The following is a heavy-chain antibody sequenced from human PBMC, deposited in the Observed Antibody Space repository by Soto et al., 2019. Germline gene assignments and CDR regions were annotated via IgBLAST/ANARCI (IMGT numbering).Heavy chain of an antibody. Sequence: QVPLVPSGAEVREPGASVKVSCKASGYTFTNYGVSWVRQAPGQGLEWMGWIGGYKGNTNYAQKLQGRVTLTTDTSTSTAYMELRSLRSDDTAVYYCAPHTLDTGMPSGYWGQGTLVTVSS. J-gene: IGHJ4*02. CDR3: APHTLDTGMPSGY. D-gene: IGHD5-18*01. V-gene: IGHV1-18*01. CDR2: IGGYKGNT. CDR1: GYTFTNYG.